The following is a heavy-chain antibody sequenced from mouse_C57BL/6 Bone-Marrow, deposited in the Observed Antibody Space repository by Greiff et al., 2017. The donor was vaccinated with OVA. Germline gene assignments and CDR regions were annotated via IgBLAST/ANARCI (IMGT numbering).Heavy chain of an antibody. Sequence: VQLQQSGTVLARPGASVKMSCKTSGYTFTSYWMHWVKQRPGQGLEWIGAIYPGNSDTSYNQKFKGKAKLTAVTSASTAYMELSSLTNEDSAVYYSTRFYDGYHVYWYFDVWGTGTTVTVSS. V-gene: IGHV1-5*01. CDR1: GYTFTSYW. D-gene: IGHD2-3*01. J-gene: IGHJ1*03. CDR2: IYPGNSDT. CDR3: TRFYDGYHVYWYFDV.